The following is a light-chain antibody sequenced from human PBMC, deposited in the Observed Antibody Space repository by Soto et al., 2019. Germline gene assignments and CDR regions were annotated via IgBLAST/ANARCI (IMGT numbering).Light chain of an antibody. J-gene: IGKJ1*01. Sequence: IQMTQSPSTLSASVGDRVTITCRASQSISAWLAWYQQKPGKAPKLLIYKASSLESGVPSRFSGSGSGTDFTLTISSLQPDDFATYYCQQYNNYGSWTFGQGTKVDIK. V-gene: IGKV1-5*03. CDR3: QQYNNYGSWT. CDR1: QSISAW. CDR2: KAS.